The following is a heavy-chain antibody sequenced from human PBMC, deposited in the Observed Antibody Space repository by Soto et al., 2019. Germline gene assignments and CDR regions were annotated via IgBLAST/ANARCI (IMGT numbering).Heavy chain of an antibody. CDR1: GFTFSSYW. J-gene: IGHJ6*02. CDR2: IWYDGSKK. Sequence: GGSLRLSCAASGFTFSSYWMHWVRQAPGKGLEWVAVIWYDGSKKYYADSVKGRFTISRDNSKNTLYLQMNSLRAEDTAVYYCARASCSSTSCYALDYYYYGMDVWGQGT. CDR3: ARASCSSTSCYALDYYYYGMDV. D-gene: IGHD2-2*01. V-gene: IGHV3-33*08.